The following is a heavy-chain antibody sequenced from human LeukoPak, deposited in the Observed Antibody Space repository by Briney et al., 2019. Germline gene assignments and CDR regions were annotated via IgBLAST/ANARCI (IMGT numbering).Heavy chain of an antibody. CDR1: GFTFSSYE. D-gene: IGHD3-3*01. Sequence: PGGSLRLSCAASGFTFSSYEMNWVRQAPGKGLEWVSYISSSGSTMYYADSVRGRFTISRDNAKNSLYLQMNSLGAEHTAVYYCAREGHGPGDFWSGYYGGNWFDPWGQGTLVTVSS. CDR2: ISSSGSTM. V-gene: IGHV3-48*03. J-gene: IGHJ5*02. CDR3: AREGHGPGDFWSGYYGGNWFDP.